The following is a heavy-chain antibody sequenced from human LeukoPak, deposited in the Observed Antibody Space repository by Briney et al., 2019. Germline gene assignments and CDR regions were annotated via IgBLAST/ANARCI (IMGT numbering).Heavy chain of an antibody. CDR3: AREGAYCSGGSCGFDY. D-gene: IGHD2-15*01. J-gene: IGHJ4*02. V-gene: IGHV3-23*01. CDR1: GFPLSSYA. Sequence: GGSLRLSCAASGFPLSSYAMSWVRQAPGKGLEWVSATSSSDAGTYYADSVRGRFTISRDNSKNTLYLQMNSLRVEDAAVYYCAREGAYCSGGSCGFDYWGQGTLVTVSS. CDR2: TSSSDAGT.